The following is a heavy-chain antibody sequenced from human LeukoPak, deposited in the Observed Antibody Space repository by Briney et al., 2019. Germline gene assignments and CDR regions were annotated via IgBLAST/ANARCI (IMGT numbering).Heavy chain of an antibody. V-gene: IGHV3-48*01. J-gene: IGHJ3*02. CDR3: ARDGMIVVEDDAFDI. Sequence: PGGSLRLSCAASGFTFSSYSMNWVRQAPGKGLEWVSYISSSSTIYYADSVKGRFTISRDNAKNSLYLQMNSLRAEDTAVYYCARDGMIVVEDDAFDIWGQGTMVTVSS. D-gene: IGHD3-22*01. CDR1: GFTFSSYS. CDR2: ISSSSTI.